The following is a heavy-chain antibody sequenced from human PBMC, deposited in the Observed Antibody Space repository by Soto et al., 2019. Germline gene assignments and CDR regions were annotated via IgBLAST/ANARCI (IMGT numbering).Heavy chain of an antibody. V-gene: IGHV1-18*01. Sequence: ASVKVSCKASGYTFTSYGISWVRQAPGQGLEWMGWISAYNGNTNYAQKLQGRVTMTTDTSTSTAYMELRSLRSDDTAVYYCARVDDVWSGYYYMDVWGKGTTVTVSS. CDR3: ARVDDVWSGYYYMDV. J-gene: IGHJ6*03. CDR1: GYTFTSYG. CDR2: ISAYNGNT. D-gene: IGHD3-3*01.